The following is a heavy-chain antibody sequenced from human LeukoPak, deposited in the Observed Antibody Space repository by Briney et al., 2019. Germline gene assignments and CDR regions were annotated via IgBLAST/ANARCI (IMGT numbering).Heavy chain of an antibody. V-gene: IGHV5-51*01. D-gene: IGHD3-22*01. CDR2: IYPGDSDT. CDR3: ARRDYYDSSGYYYGD. Sequence: GESLQISCQGSGYSFTSYWIGWVRQMPGKGLEWMGIIYPGDSDTRYSPSFQGQVTISADKSISTAYLQWSSLKASDTAMYYCARRDYYDSSGYYYGDWGQGTLVTVSS. CDR1: GYSFTSYW. J-gene: IGHJ4*02.